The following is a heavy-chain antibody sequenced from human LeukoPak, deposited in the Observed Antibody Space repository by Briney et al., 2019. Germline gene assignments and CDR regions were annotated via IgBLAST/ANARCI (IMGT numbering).Heavy chain of an antibody. CDR2: IKQDGSER. CDR3: ARGGRQGTGDY. D-gene: IGHD1-14*01. CDR1: GFTLSDYY. V-gene: IGHV3-7*05. J-gene: IGHJ4*02. Sequence: GGSLRLSCMASGFTLSDYYMMWVRQTPGKGLEWVANIKQDGSERNYVGSVKGRFTISRDNAKNSLYLQMNSLSAEDTAVYYCARGGRQGTGDYWGQGTLVTVSS.